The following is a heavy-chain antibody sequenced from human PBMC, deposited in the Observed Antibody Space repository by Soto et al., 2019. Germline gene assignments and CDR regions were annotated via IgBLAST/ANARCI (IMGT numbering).Heavy chain of an antibody. V-gene: IGHV3-30-3*01. CDR3: ARDSDYDFWSGYYKGAFDI. J-gene: IGHJ3*02. CDR1: GFTFSSYA. D-gene: IGHD3-3*01. CDR2: ISYDGSNK. Sequence: ESGGGVVQPGRSLRLSCAASGFTFSSYAMHWVRQAPGKGLEWVAVISYDGSNKYYADSVKGRFTISRDNSKNTLYLQMNSLRAEDTAVYYCARDSDYDFWSGYYKGAFDIWGQGTMVTVSS.